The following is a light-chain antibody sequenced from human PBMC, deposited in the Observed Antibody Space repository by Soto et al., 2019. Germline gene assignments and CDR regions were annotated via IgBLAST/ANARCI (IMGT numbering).Light chain of an antibody. CDR3: QQANSFPHT. CDR1: QGINTF. Sequence: DIQMTQSPSTLPATVGDRVTITCRASQGINTFLAWYQQKAGKAPKLLIYAASTLQSGVPSRFSGSGSGTDFTLTISSLQPEDFATYYCQQANSFPHTFGQGTRLEI. J-gene: IGKJ5*01. CDR2: AAS. V-gene: IGKV1-12*01.